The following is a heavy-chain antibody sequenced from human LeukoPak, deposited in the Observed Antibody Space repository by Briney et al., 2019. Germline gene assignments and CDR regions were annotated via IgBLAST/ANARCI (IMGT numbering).Heavy chain of an antibody. V-gene: IGHV4-59*01. CDR3: ARVWDSSGSYYFDY. CDR2: IYYSGSA. D-gene: IGHD6-19*01. CDR1: GGSLSSYY. Sequence: SETLSLTCTVSGGSLSSYYWSWIRQPPGKGLEWIGYIYYSGSANYNPSLKSRVTISVDTSKNQFSLKLSSVTAADTAVYYCARVWDSSGSYYFDYWGQGTLVTVSS. J-gene: IGHJ4*02.